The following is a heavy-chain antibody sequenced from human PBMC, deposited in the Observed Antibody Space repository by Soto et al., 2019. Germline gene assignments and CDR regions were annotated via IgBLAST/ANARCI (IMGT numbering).Heavy chain of an antibody. CDR1: GFIFSNYV. CDR2: ISDSGGTS. D-gene: IGHD1-26*01. V-gene: IGHV3-23*04. Sequence: EVQLVDSGGGLVQPGGSLRLSCAASGFIFSNYVMSWVRQAPGKGLEWVSSISDSGGTSYYADSVKGRFTISRDNSKNTLYLQMNSLRAEDTAIYYCAKRPRALLTFDYWGQGTLVTVSS. CDR3: AKRPRALLTFDY. J-gene: IGHJ4*02.